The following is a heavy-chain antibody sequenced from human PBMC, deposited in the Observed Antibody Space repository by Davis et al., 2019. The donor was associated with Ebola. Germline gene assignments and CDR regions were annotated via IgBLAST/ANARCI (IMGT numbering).Heavy chain of an antibody. Sequence: GESLKISCAASGFTFSSYAMHWVRQAPGKGLEWVAVISYDGSNKYYADSVKGRFTISRDNSKNTLYLQMNSLRAEDTAVYYCARLRSYDSSGYYYYFDYWGQGTLVTVSS. V-gene: IGHV3-30-3*01. CDR2: ISYDGSNK. CDR3: ARLRSYDSSGYYYYFDY. J-gene: IGHJ4*02. D-gene: IGHD3-22*01. CDR1: GFTFSSYA.